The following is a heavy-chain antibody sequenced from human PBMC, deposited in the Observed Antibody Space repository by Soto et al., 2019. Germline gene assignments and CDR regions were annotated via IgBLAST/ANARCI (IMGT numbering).Heavy chain of an antibody. Sequence: SETLSLTCTVSGGSISSSSYYWGWIRQPPGKGLEWIGSIYYSGGTYYNPSLKSRVTISVDTSKNQFSLKLSSVTAADTAVYYCTTCSSTSYTIDYWGQGTLVTVS. CDR2: IYYSGGT. V-gene: IGHV4-39*01. D-gene: IGHD2-2*01. CDR3: TTCSSTSYTIDY. J-gene: IGHJ4*02. CDR1: GGSISSSSYY.